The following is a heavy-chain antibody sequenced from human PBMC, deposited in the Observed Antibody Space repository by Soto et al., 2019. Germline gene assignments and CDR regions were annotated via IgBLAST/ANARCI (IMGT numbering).Heavy chain of an antibody. J-gene: IGHJ5*02. V-gene: IGHV1-46*01. D-gene: IGHD4-4*01. Sequence: QVQLEQSGAEVRKPGASVKLSCQTSGYPFTAYHMHWVRQASGQGLEWMGVINPTEGRTRYSQKFQDRVTMTRDTSTSTVYMELSSLRSEDTAIYFCARGREYSFGYNWFDPWGQGTLVTVSS. CDR3: ARGREYSFGYNWFDP. CDR1: GYPFTAYH. CDR2: INPTEGRT.